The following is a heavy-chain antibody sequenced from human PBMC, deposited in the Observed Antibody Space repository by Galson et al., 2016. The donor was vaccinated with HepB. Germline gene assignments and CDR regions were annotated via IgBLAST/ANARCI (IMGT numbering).Heavy chain of an antibody. CDR2: VYYSGNI. J-gene: IGHJ3*01. Sequence: SETLSLTCSVSGGSVDDYYWHWIRQPPGKGLEWIGFVYYSGNIYYNPSLRSRVTTSLDRSDNHVSLRLTSVAAADTAVYYCARSRTTSGWFGRAFDVWGQGTTVTVSS. CDR1: GGSVDDYY. D-gene: IGHD3-10*01. V-gene: IGHV4-59*02. CDR3: ARSRTTSGWFGRAFDV.